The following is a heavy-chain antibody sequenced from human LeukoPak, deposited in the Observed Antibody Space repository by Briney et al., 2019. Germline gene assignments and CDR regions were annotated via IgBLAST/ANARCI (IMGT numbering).Heavy chain of an antibody. CDR1: GFNFQKLA. CDR3: ASIRDAYNHPVVYFDY. D-gene: IGHD5-24*01. CDR2: ISYDGSNK. V-gene: IGHV3-30-3*01. Sequence: TGRSPETLLAASGFNFQKLAKHRVRPAPGKGLEWVAVISYDGSNKYYVDSVKGRFTISRDNSKNTLYLQMNSLRVEDTAVYYCASIRDAYNHPVVYFDYWGQGTLVTVSS. J-gene: IGHJ4*02.